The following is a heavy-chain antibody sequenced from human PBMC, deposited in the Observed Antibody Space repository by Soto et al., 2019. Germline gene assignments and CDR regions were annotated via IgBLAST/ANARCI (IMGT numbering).Heavy chain of an antibody. Sequence: PSETLSLTCTVSGGSISSYYWSWIRQPPGKGLEWIGYIYYSGSTNYNPSLKSRVTISVDTSKNQFSLKLSSVTAADTAVYYCARDPGGDRYLTVWGQGTLVTVSS. J-gene: IGHJ4*02. CDR3: ARDPGGDRYLTV. CDR2: IYYSGST. D-gene: IGHD3-9*01. CDR1: GGSISSYY. V-gene: IGHV4-59*01.